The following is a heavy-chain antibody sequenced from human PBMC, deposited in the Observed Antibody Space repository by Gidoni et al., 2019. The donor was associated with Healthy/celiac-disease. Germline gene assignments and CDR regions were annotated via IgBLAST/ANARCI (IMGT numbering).Heavy chain of an antibody. D-gene: IGHD6-19*01. V-gene: IGHV4-34*01. Sequence: QVQLQQWGAGLFTPSETLSLTCAVYGGSFSGYYWSWIRQPPGKGLEWIGEINHSGSTNYNPSLKSRVTISVDTSKTQFSRKLSSVTAADTAVYYCARGRFRYSSGWYENYFDYWGQGTLVTVSS. J-gene: IGHJ4*02. CDR1: GGSFSGYY. CDR3: ARGRFRYSSGWYENYFDY. CDR2: INHSGST.